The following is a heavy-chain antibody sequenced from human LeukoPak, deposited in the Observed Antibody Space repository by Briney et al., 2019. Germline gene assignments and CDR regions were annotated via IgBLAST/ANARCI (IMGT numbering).Heavy chain of an antibody. CDR1: GFTFSSYS. CDR2: ISSSSSYI. J-gene: IGHJ3*02. CDR3: ARVGYCSSTSCYAGGKAFDI. Sequence: AGGSLRLSCAASGFTFSSYSMNWVRQAPGKGLEWVSSISSSSSYIYYADSVKGRFTISRDNAKNSLYLQMNSLRAEDTAVYYCARVGYCSSTSCYAGGKAFDIWGQGTMVTVSS. V-gene: IGHV3-21*01. D-gene: IGHD2-2*01.